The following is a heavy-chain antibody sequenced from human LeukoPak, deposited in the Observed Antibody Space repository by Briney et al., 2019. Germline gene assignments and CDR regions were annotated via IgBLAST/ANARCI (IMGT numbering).Heavy chain of an antibody. CDR1: GFTFSSYW. J-gene: IGHJ4*02. D-gene: IGHD3-9*01. V-gene: IGHV3-74*01. CDR2: TYFDGSST. CDR3: VKDTGTRGTLLVIDY. Sequence: AGGSLRLSCAAPGFTFSSYWMHWVRQAPGKGLVWVSGTYFDGSSTRYADSVKGRFTISRDNAKNTLYLQMNSLRAEDTAFYYCVKDTGTRGTLLVIDYWGQGTLVTVSS.